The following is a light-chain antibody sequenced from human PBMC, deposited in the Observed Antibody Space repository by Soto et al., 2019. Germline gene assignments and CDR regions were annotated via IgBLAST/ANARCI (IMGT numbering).Light chain of an antibody. J-gene: IGKJ1*01. CDR3: QQYNNWPPWT. V-gene: IGKV3-15*01. CDR2: GAS. Sequence: IVMAQSPPTLSVSPGERATLSCRASQSVSSNLAWYQQKPGQAPRLLIYGASTRATGIPARFSGSGSGTEFTLTISSLQSEDFAVYYCQQYNNWPPWTFGQGTKWIS. CDR1: QSVSSN.